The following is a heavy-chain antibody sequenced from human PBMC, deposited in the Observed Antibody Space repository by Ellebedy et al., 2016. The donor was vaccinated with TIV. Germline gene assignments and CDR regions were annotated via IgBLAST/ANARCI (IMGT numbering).Heavy chain of an antibody. Sequence: PGGSLRLSCVASGFTFSHYGMSWVRQAPGKGTEWVAGIVWNGGSTGYVDSVKGRFTISRDHDKDFLYLQMNGLRAEDTALYHCVRDNCSGVTCYSVRAGPDFWGQGTMVTVSS. V-gene: IGHV3-20*01. CDR2: IVWNGGST. CDR1: GFTFSHYG. CDR3: VRDNCSGVTCYSVRAGPDF. J-gene: IGHJ4*02. D-gene: IGHD2-15*01.